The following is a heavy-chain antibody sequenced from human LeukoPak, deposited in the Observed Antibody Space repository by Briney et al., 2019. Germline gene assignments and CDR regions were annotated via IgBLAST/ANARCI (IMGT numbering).Heavy chain of an antibody. CDR1: GFTFDDYA. V-gene: IGHV3-43D*03. Sequence: GGSLRLSCAASGFTFDDYAMHWVRQAPGKGLEWVSLISWDGGSTYYADSVKGRFIISRDNSKNSLYLQMNSLRAEDTALYYCAKAWGDSSGHLDYWGQGTLVTVSS. CDR2: ISWDGGST. CDR3: AKAWGDSSGHLDY. D-gene: IGHD3-22*01. J-gene: IGHJ4*02.